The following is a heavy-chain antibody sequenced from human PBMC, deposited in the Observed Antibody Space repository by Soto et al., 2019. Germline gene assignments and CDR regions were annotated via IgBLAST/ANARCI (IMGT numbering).Heavy chain of an antibody. D-gene: IGHD3-3*01. Sequence: ASVKVSCKASGYTFTGYYMHWVRQAPGQGLEWMGCINPNSGGTNYAQKFQGWVTMTRDTSISTAYMELSRLRSDDTAVYYCARDSNPVGVAIKGGMDVWGQRTTVTVSS. CDR1: GYTFTGYY. CDR3: ARDSNPVGVAIKGGMDV. V-gene: IGHV1-2*04. CDR2: INPNSGGT. J-gene: IGHJ6*02.